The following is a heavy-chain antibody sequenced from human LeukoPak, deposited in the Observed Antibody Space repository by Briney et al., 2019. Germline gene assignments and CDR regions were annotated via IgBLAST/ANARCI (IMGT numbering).Heavy chain of an antibody. D-gene: IGHD2-15*01. J-gene: IGHJ4*02. CDR1: VYTFTIYG. V-gene: IGHV1-2*02. CDR3: ARDDCSGGSCYSYFDY. Sequence: ASVNVSFKASVYTFTIYGISWVRQAPGQGREWMGWINPNSGGTNYAQKFQGRVTMTKDTSISTAYMELSRLRSDDTAVYYCARDDCSGGSCYSYFDYWGQGTLVTVSS. CDR2: INPNSGGT.